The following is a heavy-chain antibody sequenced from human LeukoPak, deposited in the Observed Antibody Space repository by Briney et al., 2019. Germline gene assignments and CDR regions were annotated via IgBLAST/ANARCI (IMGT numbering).Heavy chain of an antibody. CDR3: TRDPRNLGLDP. Sequence: GGSLRLSCADSGFTFSGYWMHWVRQSPGKGLVWVSRINGDGSSTTYADSVKGRFTISRDNAKNTLYLQMNSLRADDTAVYYCTRDPRNLGLDPWGQGSLVTVSS. V-gene: IGHV3-74*01. CDR2: INGDGSST. CDR1: GFTFSGYW. D-gene: IGHD1-14*01. J-gene: IGHJ5*02.